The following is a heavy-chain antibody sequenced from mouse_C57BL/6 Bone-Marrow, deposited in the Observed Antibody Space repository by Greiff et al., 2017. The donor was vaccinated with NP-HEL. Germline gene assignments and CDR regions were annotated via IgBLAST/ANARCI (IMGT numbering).Heavy chain of an antibody. CDR1: GFTFSDYG. Sequence: EVKLQESGGGLVKPGGSLKLSCAASGFTFSDYGMHWVRQAPEKGLEWVAYISSGSSTIYYADTVKGRFTISRDNAKNTLFLQMTSLRSEDTAMYYCAREGNWYFDVWGTGTTVTVSS. CDR2: ISSGSSTI. CDR3: AREGNWYFDV. J-gene: IGHJ1*03. V-gene: IGHV5-17*01.